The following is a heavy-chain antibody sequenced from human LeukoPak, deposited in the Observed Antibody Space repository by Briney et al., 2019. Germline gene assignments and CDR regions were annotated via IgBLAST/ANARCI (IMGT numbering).Heavy chain of an antibody. J-gene: IGHJ4*02. V-gene: IGHV4-34*01. Sequence: TSETLSLTCAVYGGSFSGYYWSWIRQPPGKGLEWIGEINHSGSTNYNPSLKSRVTISVDTSKNQFSLKLSSVTAADTAVYYCARVGGNYYFDYWGQGTLVTVSS. CDR1: GGSFSGYY. D-gene: IGHD4-23*01. CDR3: ARVGGNYYFDY. CDR2: INHSGST.